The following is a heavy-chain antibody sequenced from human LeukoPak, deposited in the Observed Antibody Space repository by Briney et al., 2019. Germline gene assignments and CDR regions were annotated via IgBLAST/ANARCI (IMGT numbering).Heavy chain of an antibody. Sequence: SETLSLTCTVSGGSISSYYWGWIRQPPGKGLEWIGSIYHSGDTYYNPSLKSRVTVSVDTSKNQFSLKVNSVTAADTAVYYCARDSPTYYFDYWGQRTLVTVSS. V-gene: IGHV4-39*07. CDR3: ARDSPTYYFDY. J-gene: IGHJ4*02. CDR2: IYHSGDT. CDR1: GGSISSYY.